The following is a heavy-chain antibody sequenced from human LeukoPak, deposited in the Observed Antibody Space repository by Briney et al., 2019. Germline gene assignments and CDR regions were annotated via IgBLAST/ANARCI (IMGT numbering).Heavy chain of an antibody. D-gene: IGHD3-9*01. CDR2: ISSSGSTI. J-gene: IGHJ4*02. Sequence: PGGSLRLSCAASGFTFSSYEMNWVRQAPGKGLEWVSYISSSGSTIYYADSVKGRFTISRDNAKNSLYLQMNSLRAEDTAVYYCARELDILTGYYPYDYWGQGTLVTVSS. CDR3: ARELDILTGYYPYDY. CDR1: GFTFSSYE. V-gene: IGHV3-48*03.